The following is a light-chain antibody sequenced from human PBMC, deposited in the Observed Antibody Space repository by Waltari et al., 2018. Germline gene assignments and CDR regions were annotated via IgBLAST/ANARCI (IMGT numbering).Light chain of an antibody. Sequence: DIQMTQSPSSLSASVGDRVTITCWASQGISNYLAWYQQKSGKVPKLLIYAASTLQSGVPSRFSGSGFGTDFTLTISSLQPEDVATYYCQKYNNAPPFTFGPGTKVDIK. CDR1: QGISNY. CDR3: QKYNNAPPFT. CDR2: AAS. V-gene: IGKV1-27*01. J-gene: IGKJ3*01.